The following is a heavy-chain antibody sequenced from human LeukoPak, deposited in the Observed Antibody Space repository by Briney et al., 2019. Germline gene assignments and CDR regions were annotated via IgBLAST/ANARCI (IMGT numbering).Heavy chain of an antibody. Sequence: GGSLRLSCAASGFTFSSYSMNWVRQAPGKGLEWVSSISSSSSYIYYADSVKGRFTVSRDNSKNTLYLQMGSLRDEDMAIYYCARDPAWGSGSYFDYWGQGTLVTVSS. V-gene: IGHV3-21*01. CDR3: ARDPAWGSGSYFDY. D-gene: IGHD3-10*01. J-gene: IGHJ4*02. CDR2: ISSSSSYI. CDR1: GFTFSSYS.